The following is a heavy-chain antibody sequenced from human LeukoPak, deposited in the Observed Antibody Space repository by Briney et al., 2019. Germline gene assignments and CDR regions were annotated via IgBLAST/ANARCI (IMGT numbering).Heavy chain of an antibody. CDR3: ARERQLERLAFGKEGSAFDY. D-gene: IGHD1-1*01. J-gene: IGHJ4*02. CDR1: GFIVSNYE. CDR2: IASDGSI. Sequence: GSLRLSCAASGFIVSNYEMNWVRQAPGMGLQWISFIASDGSINYADFVKGRFTLSRDNAKNSLYLQMNRLRAEDTAVYYCARERQLERLAFGKEGSAFDYWGQGTLVTVSS. V-gene: IGHV3-48*03.